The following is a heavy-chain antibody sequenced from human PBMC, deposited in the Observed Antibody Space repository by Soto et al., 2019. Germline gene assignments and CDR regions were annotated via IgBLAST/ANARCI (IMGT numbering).Heavy chain of an antibody. CDR1: GGSFSGYY. CDR2: INHSGST. J-gene: IGHJ4*02. D-gene: IGHD2-2*01. Sequence: PSETLSLTCAVYGGSFSGYYGSWIRQPPGKGLEWIGEINHSGSTNYNPSLKSRVTISVDTSKNQFSLKLSSVTAADTAVYYCATTKGSTSCYDYWGQGTLVTVSS. CDR3: ATTKGSTSCYDY. V-gene: IGHV4-34*01.